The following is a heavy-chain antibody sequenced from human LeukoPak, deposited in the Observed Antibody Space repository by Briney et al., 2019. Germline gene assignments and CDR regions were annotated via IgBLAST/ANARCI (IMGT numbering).Heavy chain of an antibody. J-gene: IGHJ6*03. Sequence: GESLKISWKGSGYSFTSYWIGWVRQMPGKGLEWMGIIYPGDSDTRYSPSFQGQVTISADKSISTAYLQWSSLKASDTAVYYCARDLGAAAGFGDYYMDVWGKGTTVTVSS. D-gene: IGHD6-13*01. V-gene: IGHV5-51*01. CDR1: GYSFTSYW. CDR3: ARDLGAAAGFGDYYMDV. CDR2: IYPGDSDT.